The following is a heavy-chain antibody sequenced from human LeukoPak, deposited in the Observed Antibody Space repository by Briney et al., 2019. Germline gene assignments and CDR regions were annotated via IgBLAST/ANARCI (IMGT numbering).Heavy chain of an antibody. CDR2: ISGSGGST. Sequence: GGSLRLSCAASGFTFSSYAMSWVRQAPGRGLEWISGISGSGGSTYYADSVKGRFTISRDNSKNTLYLQMNSLRVEDTAVYYCANDDYYDSSGQLDAFDIWGQGPMVTVSS. CDR3: ANDDYYDSSGQLDAFDI. V-gene: IGHV3-23*01. J-gene: IGHJ3*02. D-gene: IGHD3-22*01. CDR1: GFTFSSYA.